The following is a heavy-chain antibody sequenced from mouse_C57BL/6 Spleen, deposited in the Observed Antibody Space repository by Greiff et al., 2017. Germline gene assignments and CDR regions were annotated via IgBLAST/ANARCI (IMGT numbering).Heavy chain of an antibody. CDR2: INPGSGGT. CDR1: GYAFTNYL. J-gene: IGHJ4*01. CDR3: ARGGDGYYPSYYMDY. Sequence: QVHVKQSGAELVRPGTSVKVSCKASGYAFTNYLIEWVKQRPGQGLEWIGVINPGSGGTNYNEKFKGKATLTADKSSSTAYMQLSSLASEDSAVYFCARGGDGYYPSYYMDYWGQGTSVTVSS. V-gene: IGHV1-54*01. D-gene: IGHD2-3*01.